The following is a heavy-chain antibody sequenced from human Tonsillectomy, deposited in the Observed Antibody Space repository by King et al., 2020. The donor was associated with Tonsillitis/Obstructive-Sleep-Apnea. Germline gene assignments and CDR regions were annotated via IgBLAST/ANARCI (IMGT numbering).Heavy chain of an antibody. CDR3: ASDGWGGPDWYFDL. CDR2: ISSSSSTI. V-gene: IGHV3-48*02. J-gene: IGHJ2*01. Sequence: VQLVESGGGLVQPGGSLRLSCAASGFTFSSYSMNWVRQAPGKGLEWVSYISSSSSTIYYADSVKGRFTISRDNAKNSLYLQMNSLRDEDTAVYYCASDGWGGPDWYFDLWGRGTLVTVSS. CDR1: GFTFSSYS. D-gene: IGHD3-16*01.